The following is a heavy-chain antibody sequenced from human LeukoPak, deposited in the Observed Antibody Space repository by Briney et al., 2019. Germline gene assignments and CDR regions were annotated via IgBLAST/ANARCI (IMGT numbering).Heavy chain of an antibody. D-gene: IGHD2-15*01. CDR1: GFTFSNYA. CDR2: ISHSGSTT. CDR3: AKAPPPYCSGGSCFDAFDI. V-gene: IGHV3-23*01. Sequence: GGSLRLSCAASGFTFSNYAMSWVRQAPGKGLEWVSAISHSGSTTYYADSVKGRFTISRDNSKNTLYLQMNSLRAEDTAVFSCAKAPPPYCSGGSCFDAFDIWGQGTMVTVSS. J-gene: IGHJ3*02.